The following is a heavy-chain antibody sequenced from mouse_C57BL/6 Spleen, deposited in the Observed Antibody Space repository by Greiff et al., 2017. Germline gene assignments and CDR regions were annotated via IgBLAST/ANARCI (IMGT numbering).Heavy chain of an antibody. D-gene: IGHD2-5*01. Sequence: EVKLQESGGGLVQPKWSLKLSCAASGFSFNTYAMNWVRQAPGKGLEWVARIRSKSNNYATYYADSVKDRFTISRDDSESMLYLQMNNLKTEDTAMYYCVRRGGYSNYDAMDDWGQGTSVTVSS. CDR1: GFSFNTYA. CDR3: VRRGGYSNYDAMDD. CDR2: IRSKSNNYAT. J-gene: IGHJ4*01. V-gene: IGHV10-1*01.